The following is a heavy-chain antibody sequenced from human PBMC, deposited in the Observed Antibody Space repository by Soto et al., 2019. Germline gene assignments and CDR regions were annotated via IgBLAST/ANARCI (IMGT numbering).Heavy chain of an antibody. J-gene: IGHJ3*02. Sequence: QVQLQESGPGLVKPSQTLSLTCTVSGGSISSGGYYWSWIRQHPGKGLEWIGYINYSGSTYHNPSHQRRVTISVDTSKNQCSLNLISGTASDTAAYYCARGCRTEAKGRYASDIWGQGTMVTVSS. CDR1: GGSISSGGYY. CDR2: INYSGST. V-gene: IGHV4-31*03. D-gene: IGHD1-1*01. CDR3: ARGCRTEAKGRYASDI.